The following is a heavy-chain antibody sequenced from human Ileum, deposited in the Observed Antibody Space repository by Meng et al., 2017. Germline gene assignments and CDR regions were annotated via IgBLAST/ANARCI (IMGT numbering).Heavy chain of an antibody. Sequence: QVHLPESGPRLVRPSETLSLACTVSGGSVSSGSYYWSWIRQPPGKGLEWIGHIYYSGSTNYNPSLKSRVTISVDMSKNQFSLKLNSVTAADTAIYFCARSSTSPASYFFDYWGQGTLVTGSS. CDR3: ARSSTSPASYFFDY. CDR1: GGSVSSGSYY. V-gene: IGHV4-61*01. D-gene: IGHD6-6*01. J-gene: IGHJ4*02. CDR2: IYYSGST.